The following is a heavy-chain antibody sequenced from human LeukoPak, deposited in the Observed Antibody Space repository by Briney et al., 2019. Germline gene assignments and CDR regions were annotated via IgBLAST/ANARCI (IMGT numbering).Heavy chain of an antibody. V-gene: IGHV1-46*01. J-gene: IGHJ6*02. CDR3: ARDRASSGSYTYYYYGMDV. Sequence: ASVKVSCKASGYTLTSYYMHWVGQAPGQGLEWMGLMNPSSGSTNYAQKFQGRVTMTRDTSTGTAYLEVSSLKSEDTAVYYCARDRASSGSYTYYYYGMDVWGQGTTVTVSS. D-gene: IGHD3-22*01. CDR1: GYTLTSYY. CDR2: MNPSSGST.